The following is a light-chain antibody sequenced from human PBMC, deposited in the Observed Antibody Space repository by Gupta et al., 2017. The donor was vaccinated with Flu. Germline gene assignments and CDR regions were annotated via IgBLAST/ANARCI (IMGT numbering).Light chain of an antibody. V-gene: IGKV3-20*01. Sequence: EMVLTHSRGTLSLSPGERATLSCRASQSVSSSYLAWYQQKPGQAPRLLIYGASSRATGIPDRFSGSGSGTDFTLTISRLEPEDLAVYYCQQYGSSLISFGQGTQLEIK. CDR3: QQYGSSLIS. J-gene: IGKJ5*01. CDR2: GAS. CDR1: QSVSSSY.